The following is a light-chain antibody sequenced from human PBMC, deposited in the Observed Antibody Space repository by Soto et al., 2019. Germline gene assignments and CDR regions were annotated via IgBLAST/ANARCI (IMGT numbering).Light chain of an antibody. J-gene: IGLJ1*01. CDR2: DVS. CDR3: SSYTSSIPYV. V-gene: IGLV2-14*01. CDR1: SSDVGRYNY. Sequence: QSALTQPASVSGSPGQSITISCTGTSSDVGRYNYVSWYQQHPGKAPKLMIYDVSNRPSGVSNRFSGSKSGNTASLTISGLQAEDEADYYCSSYTSSIPYVFGTGTKLTVL.